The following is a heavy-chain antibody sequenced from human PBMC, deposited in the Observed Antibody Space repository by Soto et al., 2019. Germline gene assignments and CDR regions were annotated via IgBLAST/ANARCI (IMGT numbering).Heavy chain of an antibody. CDR1: GYSFTSYW. CDR2: IYPGDSDT. Sequence: PGESLKISCKGSGYSFTSYWIGWVRQMPGKGLEWMGIIYPGDSDTRYSPSFQGQVTISADKSISTAYLQWSSLKASDTAMYYCARVGMVDIVVVPPSYGMDVWGQGTTVTVS. CDR3: ARVGMVDIVVVPPSYGMDV. J-gene: IGHJ6*02. V-gene: IGHV5-51*01. D-gene: IGHD2-2*01.